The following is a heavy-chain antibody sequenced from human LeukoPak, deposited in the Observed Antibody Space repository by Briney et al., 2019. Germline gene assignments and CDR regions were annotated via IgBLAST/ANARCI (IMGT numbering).Heavy chain of an antibody. D-gene: IGHD3-10*01. J-gene: IGHJ4*02. Sequence: SESLSLTCTVSGGSISSYYWSWIRQPPGKGLEWDGYIYYSGSTNYNPSLKSRVTISVDTSKNQFSLKLRSVTAADTAVYYCARDGRHYYGSGSYYPHEFDYWGQGTLVTVSS. V-gene: IGHV4-59*01. CDR2: IYYSGST. CDR3: ARDGRHYYGSGSYYPHEFDY. CDR1: GGSISSYY.